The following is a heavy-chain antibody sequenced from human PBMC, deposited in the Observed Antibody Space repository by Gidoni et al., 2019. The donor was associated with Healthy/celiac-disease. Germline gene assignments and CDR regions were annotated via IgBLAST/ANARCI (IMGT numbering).Heavy chain of an antibody. CDR3: AGETTVTTFDYYYGMDV. Sequence: QVQLQQWGAGLLKPSETLSLTCAVYGGSFSGYYWSWIRQPPGKGLEWIGEINHSGSTNYNPSLKSRVPISVDTSKNQFSLKLSSVTAADTAVYYCAGETTVTTFDYYYGMDVWGQGTTVTVSS. D-gene: IGHD4-4*01. J-gene: IGHJ6*02. CDR1: GGSFSGYY. V-gene: IGHV4-34*01. CDR2: INHSGST.